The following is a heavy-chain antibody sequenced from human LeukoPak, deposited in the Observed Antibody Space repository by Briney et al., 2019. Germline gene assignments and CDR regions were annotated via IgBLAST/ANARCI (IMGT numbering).Heavy chain of an antibody. CDR1: VFTVSSNY. Sequence: GGSLRLSCAASVFTVSSNYMSWVRQAPGKGLEWVSVIYSGGSTYYADSVKGRFTISRDNSKNTLYLQMNSLRAEDTAVYYCASGDRGPCEFDYWGQGTLVTVSS. J-gene: IGHJ4*02. V-gene: IGHV3-53*01. CDR2: IYSGGST. CDR3: ASGDRGPCEFDY. D-gene: IGHD3-22*01.